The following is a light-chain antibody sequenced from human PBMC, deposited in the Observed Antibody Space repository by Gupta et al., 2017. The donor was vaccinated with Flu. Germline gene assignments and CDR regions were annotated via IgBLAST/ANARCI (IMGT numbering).Light chain of an antibody. CDR3: LLCLRSGTGV. Sequence: QTVVTQESSFSVSPGGTVTLTCGLTSDSVSTSYYPSWYQQTPGQAPRTLIYSTNIRSSGVPDRFSGSILGNNAALTITGAQADDDADDYCLLCLRSGTGVFGGGTKLTVL. CDR1: SDSVSTSYY. J-gene: IGLJ3*02. CDR2: STN. V-gene: IGLV8-61*01.